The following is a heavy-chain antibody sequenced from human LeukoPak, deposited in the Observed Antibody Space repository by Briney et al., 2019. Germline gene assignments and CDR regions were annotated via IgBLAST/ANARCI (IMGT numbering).Heavy chain of an antibody. J-gene: IGHJ3*02. CDR1: GFTFSSYA. D-gene: IGHD3-10*01. V-gene: IGHV3-30-3*01. CDR3: ARDRLWFGESSWAFDI. Sequence: PGGSLRPSCAASGFTFSSYAMHWVRQPPGKGLEWVAATSYDGSNKYYAESVKGRFTISRDSSEKTLYLQMNGLRAEDTAMYYCARDRLWFGESSWAFDIWGQGTMVTVSS. CDR2: TSYDGSNK.